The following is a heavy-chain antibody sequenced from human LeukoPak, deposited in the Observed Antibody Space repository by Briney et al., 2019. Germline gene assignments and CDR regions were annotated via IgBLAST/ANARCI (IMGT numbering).Heavy chain of an antibody. D-gene: IGHD3-10*01. CDR3: ARDMDGEYGSGTFYDL. V-gene: IGHV3-11*01. J-gene: IGHJ5*02. CDR2: ISSGGDSI. CDR1: NFVFSDYY. Sequence: GGSLRLSCAASNFVFSDYYMSWVRQAPGKGLQWVSYISSGGDSIYYADSVRGRFTISRDNAKNSLYLQMNSLRADDTAVYYCARDMDGEYGSGTFYDLWGQGNMVTVSS.